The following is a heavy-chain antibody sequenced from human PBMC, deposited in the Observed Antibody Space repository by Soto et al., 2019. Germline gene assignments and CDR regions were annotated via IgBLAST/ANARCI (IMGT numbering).Heavy chain of an antibody. CDR2: MTYDGATE. J-gene: IGHJ3*01. Sequence: QVRLVESGGGVVQPGTSLRLSCAASGFTFSDYVIHWVRQAAGKGLEWVASMTYDGATEYYADSVKGRFTMSRDNSKRALSLQMNSLRPDDTAVDYCARVRLSIAVNAALDVWGQGTTVTVSS. CDR1: GFTFSDYV. D-gene: IGHD3-3*02. CDR3: ARVRLSIAVNAALDV. V-gene: IGHV3-30*14.